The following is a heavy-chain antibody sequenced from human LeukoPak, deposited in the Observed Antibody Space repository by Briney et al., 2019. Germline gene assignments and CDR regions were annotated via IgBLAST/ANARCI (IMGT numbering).Heavy chain of an antibody. V-gene: IGHV2-5*02. CDR2: IYWDDDK. Sequence: SGPTLVKPTQTLTLTCTFSGFSLSTSGVGVGWIRQPPGKALEWLALIYWDDDKRYSPSLKSRLTITKDTSKNQVVLTMTNMDPVDTATYYCAHRGIAVAVHGFDYWGQGTLVTVSS. CDR1: GFSLSTSGVG. J-gene: IGHJ4*02. D-gene: IGHD6-19*01. CDR3: AHRGIAVAVHGFDY.